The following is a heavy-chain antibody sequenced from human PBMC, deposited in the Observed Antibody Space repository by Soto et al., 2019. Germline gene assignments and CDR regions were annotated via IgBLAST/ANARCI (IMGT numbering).Heavy chain of an antibody. Sequence: LRLSCAASGFTFSDYYMSWIRQAPGEGLEWVSYISSSGSTIYYADSVKGRFTISRDNAKNSLYLQMNSLRAEDTAVYYCAREIPRYCSGGSCYSYYFDYWGQGTLVTVSS. CDR2: ISSSGSTI. V-gene: IGHV3-11*01. CDR3: AREIPRYCSGGSCYSYYFDY. J-gene: IGHJ4*02. D-gene: IGHD2-15*01. CDR1: GFTFSDYY.